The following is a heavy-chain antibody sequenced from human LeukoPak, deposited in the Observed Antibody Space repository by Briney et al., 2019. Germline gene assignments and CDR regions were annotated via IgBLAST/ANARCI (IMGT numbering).Heavy chain of an antibody. Sequence: GESLKICCKGSGYSFTSYWIGWVRQIPGKGLEWMGIIYPGDSDTRYSPSFQGQVTISADKSINTAYLQWSSLKASDTAIYYCARRGDTYGEYNFDYWGQGTLVTVSS. CDR2: IYPGDSDT. D-gene: IGHD5-18*01. CDR1: GYSFTSYW. J-gene: IGHJ4*02. CDR3: ARRGDTYGEYNFDY. V-gene: IGHV5-51*01.